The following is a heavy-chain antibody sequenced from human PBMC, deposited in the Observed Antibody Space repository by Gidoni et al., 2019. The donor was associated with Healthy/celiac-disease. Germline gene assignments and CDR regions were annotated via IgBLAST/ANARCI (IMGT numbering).Heavy chain of an antibody. CDR3: AKDLISSSWYGRNYYYYGMDV. D-gene: IGHD6-13*01. J-gene: IGHJ6*02. CDR2: ISWNSGSI. CDR1: GFTFADYA. V-gene: IGHV3-9*01. Sequence: EVQLVESGGGLVQPGRSLRLSCAASGFTFADYAMHWVRQAPGKGLEWVSGISWNSGSIGYADSVKGRFTISRDNAKNSLYLQMNSLRAEDTALYYCAKDLISSSWYGRNYYYYGMDVWGQGTTVTVSS.